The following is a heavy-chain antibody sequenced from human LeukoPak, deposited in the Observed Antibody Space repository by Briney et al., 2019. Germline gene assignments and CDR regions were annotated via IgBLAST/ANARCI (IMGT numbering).Heavy chain of an antibody. Sequence: SETLSLTCTVSGGSISSYYWSWIRQPPGKGLEWIGYIYYSGSTNYNPSLKSRVTISVDKSKNQFSLKLSSVTAADTAVYYCARDSAGVRGPLQYSSMRVDAFDIWGQGTMVTVSS. D-gene: IGHD6-13*01. J-gene: IGHJ3*02. CDR1: GGSISSYY. V-gene: IGHV4-59*12. CDR2: IYYSGST. CDR3: ARDSAGVRGPLQYSSMRVDAFDI.